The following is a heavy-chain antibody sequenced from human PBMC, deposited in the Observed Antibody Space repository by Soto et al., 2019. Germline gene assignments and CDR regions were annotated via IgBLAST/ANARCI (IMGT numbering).Heavy chain of an antibody. Sequence: QVQLQESGPGLVKPSQTLSLTCTVSGGSINSGDYYWSWIRQPPGKGLEWIGYIYYSGSTYYNPSLQGRVRISADPSKNQFSLKLSSVTAADTAVYYCARAKGLVTVTTPWFDPWGQGTLVTVSS. CDR3: ARAKGLVTVTTPWFDP. CDR1: GGSINSGDYY. D-gene: IGHD4-17*01. J-gene: IGHJ5*02. CDR2: IYYSGST. V-gene: IGHV4-30-4*01.